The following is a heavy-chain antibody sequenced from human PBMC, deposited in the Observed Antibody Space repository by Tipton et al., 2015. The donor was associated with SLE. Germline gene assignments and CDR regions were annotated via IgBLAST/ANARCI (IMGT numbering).Heavy chain of an antibody. Sequence: TLSLTCAVYGGSFSGYYWSWIRQPPGKGLEWIGEINHSGSINYNPSLKSRVTISEDTSKNQFSLKMSSVTAADTAVYYCARGGVGGYDYFDFWGQGALVTVSS. CDR2: INHSGSI. V-gene: IGHV4-34*01. D-gene: IGHD5-12*01. CDR3: ARGGVGGYDYFDF. CDR1: GGSFSGYY. J-gene: IGHJ4*02.